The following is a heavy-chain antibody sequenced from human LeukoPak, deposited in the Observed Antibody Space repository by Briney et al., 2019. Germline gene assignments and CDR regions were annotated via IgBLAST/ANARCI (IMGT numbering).Heavy chain of an antibody. CDR3: ARVNYDFWSGYYSMYYFDY. D-gene: IGHD3-3*01. Sequence: PSETLSLTCTVSGVSIRTHYWGWIRQPPGKGLEWIAYIYQSGNTNYKPSLKSRVTMSVDTSKNKFSLNLSSVTAADTAVYYCARVNYDFWSGYYSMYYFDYWGQGTLVTVSS. CDR2: IYQSGNT. CDR1: GVSIRTHY. V-gene: IGHV4-59*11. J-gene: IGHJ4*02.